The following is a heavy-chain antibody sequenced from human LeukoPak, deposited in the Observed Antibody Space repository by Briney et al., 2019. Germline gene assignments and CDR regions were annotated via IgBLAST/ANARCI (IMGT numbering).Heavy chain of an antibody. Sequence: GESLKISCKGSGYSFTSYWIGWVRQMPGKGLEWMGIIYPDDSDTIYSPSFQGQVTMSADKSISTAYLQWSSLKASDTAMYYCARHTRYCSGGRCSTGWFDPWGQGTLVTVSS. V-gene: IGHV5-51*01. CDR3: ARHTRYCSGGRCSTGWFDP. D-gene: IGHD2-15*01. CDR1: GYSFTSYW. J-gene: IGHJ5*02. CDR2: IYPDDSDT.